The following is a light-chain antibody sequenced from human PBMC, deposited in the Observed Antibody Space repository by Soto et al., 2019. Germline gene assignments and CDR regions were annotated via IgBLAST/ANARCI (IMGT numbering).Light chain of an antibody. CDR2: GAS. J-gene: IGKJ4*01. CDR1: QSIASY. CDR3: QQSDTTPLT. V-gene: IGKV1-39*01. Sequence: DIQMTQSPSSLSASVGDRVTITCRASQSIASYLNWYQQKPGKAPNFLIYGASTLQSGVPSRFSGGGSGTDFTLTISSLQPEDSATYYCQQSDTTPLTFGGGTKVEI.